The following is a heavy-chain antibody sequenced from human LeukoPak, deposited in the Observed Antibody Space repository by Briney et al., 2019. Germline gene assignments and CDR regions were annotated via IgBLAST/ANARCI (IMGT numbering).Heavy chain of an antibody. CDR2: MYYSGST. CDR1: GGSISSNYYC. V-gene: IGHV4-39*01. CDR3: VRHCLRYYDYDFLDP. J-gene: IGHJ5*02. Sequence: PSPTPSLTCTVSGGSISSNYYCWGWIRPPPGNGLEWVGSMYYSGSTYYHPSLNSRVTISVDTSKNQFSLKLNSGTAADTAVYYCVRHCLRYYDYDFLDPWGQGTLVTVSS. D-gene: IGHD3-3*01.